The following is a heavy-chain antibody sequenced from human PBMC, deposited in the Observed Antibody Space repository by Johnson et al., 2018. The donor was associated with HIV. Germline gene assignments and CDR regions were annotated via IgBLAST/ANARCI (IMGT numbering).Heavy chain of an antibody. V-gene: IGHV3-11*04. Sequence: QVQLVESGGGVVQPGGSLRLSCAASGFTFSDYYMSWIRQAPGKGLEWVSYISSSGSTIYYADSVKGRFTISRDNTKNLLYLQMKSLIAEDTAVDYCARGLWLTPDVFDVWGQGTMVTVSS. CDR1: GFTFSDYY. CDR2: ISSSGSTI. J-gene: IGHJ3*01. D-gene: IGHD6-19*01. CDR3: ARGLWLTPDVFDV.